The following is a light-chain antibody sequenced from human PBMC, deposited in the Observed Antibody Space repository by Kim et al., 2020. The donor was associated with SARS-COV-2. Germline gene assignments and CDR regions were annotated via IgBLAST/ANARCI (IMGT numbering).Light chain of an antibody. J-gene: IGLJ1*01. CDR2: DVS. V-gene: IGLV2-14*03. CDR1: SSDVGGYNY. CDR3: SSYTSSSTLV. Sequence: GHSHTISRTGNSSDVGGYNYVSWYQPHPGKAPKLMIYDVSNRPSGVSNRFSGSKSGNTASLTISGLQAEDEADYYCSSYTSSSTLVFGTGTKVTVL.